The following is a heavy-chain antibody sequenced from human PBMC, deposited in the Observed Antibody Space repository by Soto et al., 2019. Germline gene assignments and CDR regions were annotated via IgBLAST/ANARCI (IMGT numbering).Heavy chain of an antibody. CDR3: ARDRVVSSSSFMVY. CDR1: GFTFSSYA. Sequence: GGSLRLSCAASGFTFSSYAMHWVRQAPGKGLVWVAVISYDGSNKYYADSVKGRFTISRDNSKNTLYLQMNSLRAEDTAVYYCARDRVVSSSSFMVYWGQGTLVTVSS. V-gene: IGHV3-30-3*01. D-gene: IGHD6-6*01. J-gene: IGHJ4*02. CDR2: ISYDGSNK.